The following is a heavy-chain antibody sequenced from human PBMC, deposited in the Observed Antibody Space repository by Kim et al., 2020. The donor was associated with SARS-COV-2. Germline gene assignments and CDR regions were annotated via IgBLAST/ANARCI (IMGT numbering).Heavy chain of an antibody. CDR1: GGTFSSYA. CDR2: IIPIFNTP. J-gene: IGHJ6*02. Sequence: SVKVSCKASGGTFSSYAITWVRQAPGQGLEWMGGIIPIFNTPNYAQKFQGRLTIIADESTSTSYMELSSLRSEDTAVYFCVRPGYSGYDPLGGGEYYGMDVWGQGTTVTVSS. CDR3: VRPGYSGYDPLGGGEYYGMDV. V-gene: IGHV1-69*13. D-gene: IGHD5-12*01.